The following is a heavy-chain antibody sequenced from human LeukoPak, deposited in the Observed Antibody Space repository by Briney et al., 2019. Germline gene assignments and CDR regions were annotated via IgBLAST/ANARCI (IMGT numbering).Heavy chain of an antibody. CDR3: VLEEVATVTTKY. CDR1: GFTFRRYW. V-gene: IGHV3-74*01. CDR2: INTDGSST. D-gene: IGHD4-17*01. Sequence: GGSLRLSCAASGFTFRRYWMHWVRQAPGKGLVWVSRINTDGSSTSYADSVKGRFTVSRDNAKNTLYLQMNSLRVEDTAVYYCVLEEVATVTTKYWGQGTLVTVSS. J-gene: IGHJ4*02.